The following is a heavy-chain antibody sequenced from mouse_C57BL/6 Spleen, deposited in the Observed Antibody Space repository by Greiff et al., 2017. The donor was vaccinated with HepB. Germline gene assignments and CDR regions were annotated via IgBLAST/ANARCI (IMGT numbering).Heavy chain of an antibody. D-gene: IGHD1-1*01. V-gene: IGHV5-4*01. CDR1: GFTFSSYA. J-gene: IGHJ3*01. CDR3: ARDYYGSRGFAY. CDR2: ISDGGSYT. Sequence: EVKLVESGGGLVKPGGSLKLSCAASGFTFSSYAMSWVRQTPEKRLEWVATISDGGSYTYYPDNVKGRCTISRDNAKNNLYLQMSHLKSEDTAMYYCARDYYGSRGFAYWGQGTLVTVSA.